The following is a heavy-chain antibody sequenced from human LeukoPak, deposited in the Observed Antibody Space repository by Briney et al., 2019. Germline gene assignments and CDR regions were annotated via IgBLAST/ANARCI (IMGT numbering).Heavy chain of an antibody. CDR3: ARTPGIAVAGTGYFDY. CDR2: IYTDGST. D-gene: IGHD6-19*01. J-gene: IGHJ4*02. V-gene: IGHV3-53*01. CDR1: GFTVSNNY. Sequence: GGSLRLSCAASGFTVSNNYMSWVRQSPGKGLEWVSAIYTDGSTYYADSVKGRFTISRDNSKNTVYLQMNSLRAEDTAVYYCARTPGIAVAGTGYFDYWGQGTLVTVSS.